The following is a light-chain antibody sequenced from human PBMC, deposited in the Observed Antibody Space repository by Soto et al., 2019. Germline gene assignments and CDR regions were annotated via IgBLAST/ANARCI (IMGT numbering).Light chain of an antibody. CDR1: RNDIGGSNF. V-gene: IGLV2-8*01. J-gene: IGLJ2*01. CDR3: GSYAGSNNML. CDR2: EVT. Sequence: QSALTQPPSASGSPGQSVTISCTGTRNDIGGSNFVSWYQQHPDKAPKLIIYEVTKRPSGVPDRFSAFKSGNTASLTVSGLQPEDEADYYCGSYAGSNNMLFGGGTKVTVL.